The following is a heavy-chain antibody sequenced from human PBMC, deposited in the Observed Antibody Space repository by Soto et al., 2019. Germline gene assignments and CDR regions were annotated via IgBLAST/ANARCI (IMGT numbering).Heavy chain of an antibody. CDR2: IYYSGST. J-gene: IGHJ6*03. V-gene: IGHV4-31*03. CDR1: GGSISSGGYY. Sequence: SETLSLTCTVSGGSISSGGYYWSWIRQHPGKGLEWIGYIYYSGSTYYNPSLKSRVTISVDTSKNQFSLKLSSVTAADTAVYYCARTVLTVSRKVYYYYMDVWGKGTTVTVSS. CDR3: ARTVLTVSRKVYYYYMDV. D-gene: IGHD2-8*01.